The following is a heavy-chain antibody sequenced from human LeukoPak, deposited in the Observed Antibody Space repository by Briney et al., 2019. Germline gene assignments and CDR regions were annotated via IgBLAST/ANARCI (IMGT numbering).Heavy chain of an antibody. D-gene: IGHD4-11*01. CDR1: GFTYSHYG. CDR3: AKDAQRGFDYSNSLEY. CDR2: IWSDGTEK. Sequence: PGGSLRLSCAASGFTYSHYGMHWVRQAPGKGLEWVAVIWSDGTEKYYGDAVKGRFTISRDNSRNTLYPQMNSLRGEDTAVYYCAKDAQRGFDYSNSLEYWGQGTLVTVSS. V-gene: IGHV3-33*06. J-gene: IGHJ4*02.